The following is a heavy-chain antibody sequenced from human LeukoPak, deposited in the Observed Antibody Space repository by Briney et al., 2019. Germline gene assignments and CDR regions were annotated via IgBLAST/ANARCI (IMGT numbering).Heavy chain of an antibody. CDR2: INHSGST. J-gene: IGHJ4*02. D-gene: IGHD3-22*01. CDR1: GGSFSGYY. V-gene: IGHV4-34*01. Sequence: SETLSLTCAVYGGSFSGYYWSWIRQPPGKGLEWIGEINHSGSTNYNLSLKSRVTISVDTSKNQFSLKLSSVTAADTAVYYCARQPYDSSGYYPLDYWGQGTLVTVFS. CDR3: ARQPYDSSGYYPLDY.